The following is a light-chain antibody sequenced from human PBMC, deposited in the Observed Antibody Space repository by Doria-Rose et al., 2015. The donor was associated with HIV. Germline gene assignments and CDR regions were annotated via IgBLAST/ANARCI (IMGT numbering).Light chain of an antibody. CDR2: WAS. V-gene: IGKV4-1*01. CDR3: QRYYDTPS. CDR1: QSLLYTSKNY. J-gene: IGKJ3*01. Sequence: EIVMTQSSESPGMSLGERATLNCKSNQSLLYTSKNYLAWYQQKPGQPPKLLIYWASTRQSGVPARFSGSGSGTDFTLTISSLEAEDVAVYYCQRYYDTPSFGPGTAVDIK.